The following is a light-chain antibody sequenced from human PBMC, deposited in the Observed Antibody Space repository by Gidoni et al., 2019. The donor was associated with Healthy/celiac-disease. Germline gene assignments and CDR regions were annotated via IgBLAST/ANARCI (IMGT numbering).Light chain of an antibody. CDR3: KQYDNLPQEEFT. CDR1: QDISNY. Sequence: DIHMTQSPSSLSASVGYRVTITCQASQDISNYLNWYQQKPGKAPKLLIYDASNLETGVPSRFSGSGSGTDFTLTISSMKPEDIATYYCKQYDNLPQEEFTFGPGTKVDIK. J-gene: IGKJ3*01. V-gene: IGKV1-33*01. CDR2: DAS.